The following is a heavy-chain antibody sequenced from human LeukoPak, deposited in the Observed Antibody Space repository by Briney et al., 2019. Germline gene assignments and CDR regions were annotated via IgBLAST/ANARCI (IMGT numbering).Heavy chain of an antibody. CDR2: IHYSGNT. D-gene: IGHD5-18*01. J-gene: IGHJ4*02. V-gene: IGHV4-59*01. CDR1: GASISSSS. CDR3: ARGRGHSYGQYYFNY. Sequence: SETLSLTCTVSGASISSSSWSWVRQPPGKGLEWIGYIHYSGNTNYNPSLKSRVTISVDTTKNQFSLNLSSVTAADTAVYYCARGRGHSYGQYYFNYWGQGTLVTVSS.